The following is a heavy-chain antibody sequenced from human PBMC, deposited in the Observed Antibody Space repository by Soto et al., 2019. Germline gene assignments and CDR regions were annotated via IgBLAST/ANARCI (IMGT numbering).Heavy chain of an antibody. CDR3: ARVTMVIRDSDHFGVDV. V-gene: IGHV4-38-2*02. J-gene: IGHJ6*02. CDR2: ISHTGTT. D-gene: IGHD4-17*01. Sequence: PSETLSLTXLASGFPISSPYFWGWIRQPPGKGLEWIGSISHTGTTSYSPSLTSRVSISVDTSKNQVSLKLTSVTAADTAVYFCARVTMVIRDSDHFGVDVWGHGTTVTVS. CDR1: GFPISSPYF.